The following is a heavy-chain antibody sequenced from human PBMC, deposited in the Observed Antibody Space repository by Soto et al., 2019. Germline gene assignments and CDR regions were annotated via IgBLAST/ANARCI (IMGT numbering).Heavy chain of an antibody. J-gene: IGHJ6*02. Sequence: VASVKVSCKASGGTFSSYAISWVRQAPGQGLEWMGGIIPIFGTANYAQKFQGRVTITADESTSTAYMELSSLRSEDTAVYYCARDGGYDFWSGPYYGMDVWGQGTTVTVSS. CDR1: GGTFSSYA. V-gene: IGHV1-69*13. CDR2: IIPIFGTA. CDR3: ARDGGYDFWSGPYYGMDV. D-gene: IGHD3-3*01.